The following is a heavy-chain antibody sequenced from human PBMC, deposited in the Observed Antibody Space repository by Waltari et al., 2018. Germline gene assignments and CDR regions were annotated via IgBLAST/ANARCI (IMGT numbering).Heavy chain of an antibody. V-gene: IGHV3-7*01. D-gene: IGHD6-13*01. CDR2: IRQDGNAK. CDR1: GFTFTNSW. CDR3: ATSKAAPAND. J-gene: IGHJ4*02. Sequence: EVQLVESGGGLVQPGGSLRLSCATSGFTFTNSWMSWVRQAPGKGLEWLANIRQDGNAKDYLDSVKGRFTISRDNAKNSVFLQMNNLRDEDTAVYYCATSKAAPANDWGQGTLVTVSS.